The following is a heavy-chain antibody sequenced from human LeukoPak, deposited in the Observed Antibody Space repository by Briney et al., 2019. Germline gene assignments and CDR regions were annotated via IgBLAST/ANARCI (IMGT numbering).Heavy chain of an antibody. J-gene: IGHJ6*02. D-gene: IGHD4-23*01. V-gene: IGHV3-30*18. Sequence: GGSLRLSCAASGLTFSSYGMHWVRQAPGKGLEWVAVISYDGSNNYYADSVKGRFTISRDNSKNTLYLQMNSLRAEDTAVYYCAKAYYGGTTGYYGMDVWGQGTTVTVSS. CDR1: GLTFSSYG. CDR2: ISYDGSNN. CDR3: AKAYYGGTTGYYGMDV.